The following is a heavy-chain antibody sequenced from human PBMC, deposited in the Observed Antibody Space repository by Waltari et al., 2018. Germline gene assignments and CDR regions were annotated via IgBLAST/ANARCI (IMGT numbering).Heavy chain of an antibody. J-gene: IGHJ4*02. V-gene: IGHV3-30*18. CDR2: ISYDESNK. D-gene: IGHD3-3*01. Sequence: QVQLVESGGGVVQPGRSLSLSCTASGFTFSSYGMPWVRQAPGKGLEWVAVISYDESNKFYGDSVKGRFTISRDNSKNTLYLQMHSLRAEDTAVYYCAKVQDTDLYYFENWGQGTLVTVSS. CDR3: AKVQDTDLYYFEN. CDR1: GFTFSSYG.